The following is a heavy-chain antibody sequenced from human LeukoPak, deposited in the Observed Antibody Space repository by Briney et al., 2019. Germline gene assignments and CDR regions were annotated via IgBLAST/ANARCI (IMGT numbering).Heavy chain of an antibody. V-gene: IGHV4-34*01. J-gene: IGHJ4*02. CDR1: GGSFSGYY. CDR3: ARDQSVVTPRGGDY. Sequence: SSETLSLTCAVYGGSFSGYYWSWIRQPPGKGLEWIGEINHSGSTNYNPSLKSRVTISVETSKDQFSLKLSSVTAADTAVYYCARDQSVVTPRGGDYWGQGTLVTVSS. CDR2: INHSGST. D-gene: IGHD4-23*01.